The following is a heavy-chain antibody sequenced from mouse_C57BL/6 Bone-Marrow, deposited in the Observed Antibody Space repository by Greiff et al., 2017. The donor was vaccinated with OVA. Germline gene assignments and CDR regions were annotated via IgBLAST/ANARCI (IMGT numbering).Heavy chain of an antibody. D-gene: IGHD2-4*01. CDR1: GFTFSSYG. Sequence: EVMLVESGGDLVKPGGSLKLSCAASGFTFSSYGMSWVRQTPDKRLEWVATISSGGSYTYYPDSVKGRFTISRDNAKNPLYLQKSSLKSEDTAMYCCTGRGLRSPFAYWGQGTLVTVSA. V-gene: IGHV5-6*02. CDR3: TGRGLRSPFAY. J-gene: IGHJ3*01. CDR2: ISSGGSYT.